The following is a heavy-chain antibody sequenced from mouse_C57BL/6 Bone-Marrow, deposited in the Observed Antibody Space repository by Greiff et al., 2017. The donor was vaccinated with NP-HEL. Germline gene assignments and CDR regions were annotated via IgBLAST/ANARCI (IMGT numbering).Heavy chain of an antibody. Sequence: EVQLQQSGTVLARPGASVKMSCKTSGYTFTSYWMHWVKQRPGQGLEWIGAIYPGNSDTSYNQKFKGKAKLTAVTSASTAYMELSSLTNEDSAVYYCTRERDDGYYRDYWGQGTTLTVSS. J-gene: IGHJ2*01. D-gene: IGHD2-3*01. CDR2: IYPGNSDT. CDR3: TRERDDGYYRDY. CDR1: GYTFTSYW. V-gene: IGHV1-5*01.